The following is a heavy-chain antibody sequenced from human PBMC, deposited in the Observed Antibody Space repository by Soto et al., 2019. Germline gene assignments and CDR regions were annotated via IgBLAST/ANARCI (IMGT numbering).Heavy chain of an antibody. V-gene: IGHV4-4*02. CDR1: GGSITTPNW. Sequence: QVQLQESGPGLVKPSGTLSLTCAVSGGSITTPNWWSWVRQPPGKGLEWIGEIYHNGDINYTPSLKRRATVSIDKSKNQFPLRLTSVTAADPAVYYCASTKSFYNRPGYRLPAFAYWGRGALVTVSS. CDR3: ASTKSFYNRPGYRLPAFAY. D-gene: IGHD3-9*01. J-gene: IGHJ4*02. CDR2: IYHNGDI.